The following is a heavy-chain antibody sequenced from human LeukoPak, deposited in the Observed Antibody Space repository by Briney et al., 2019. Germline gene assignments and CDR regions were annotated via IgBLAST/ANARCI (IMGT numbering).Heavy chain of an antibody. V-gene: IGHV1-2*02. J-gene: IGHJ4*02. CDR2: INPNSGGT. D-gene: IGHD2-2*01. CDR1: GYTFTGYY. Sequence: ASVKVSCKASGYTFTGYYMHWVRQAPGQGLEWMGWINPNSGGTNSAQKFQGRVTMTRDTSISTAYMELSRLRSDDTAVYYCARGCSSTSCYGIDYWGQGTLVTVSS. CDR3: ARGCSSTSCYGIDY.